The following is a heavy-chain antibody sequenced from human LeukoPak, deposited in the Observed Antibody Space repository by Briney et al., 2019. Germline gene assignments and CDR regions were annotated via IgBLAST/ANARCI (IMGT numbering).Heavy chain of an antibody. CDR2: ITGGGDIT. CDR3: ARDRRPWYFDL. V-gene: IGHV3-53*01. J-gene: IGHJ2*01. CDR1: GFTVSSSY. Sequence: GGSLRLSCAASGFTVSSSYMSWVRQAPGKGLEWVSTITGGGDITKYADSVKGRFTISRDDPKNTLYLQMNSLRADDTAVYYCARDRRPWYFDLWGRGTLVTVSS. D-gene: IGHD6-6*01.